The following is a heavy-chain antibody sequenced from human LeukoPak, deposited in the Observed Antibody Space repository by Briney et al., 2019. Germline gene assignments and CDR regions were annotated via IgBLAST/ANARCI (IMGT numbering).Heavy chain of an antibody. CDR2: IYYSGST. D-gene: IGHD3-22*01. CDR3: ARASTYYYDSSGYYHLSEYFQH. Sequence: SETLSLTCTVSGVSVSSGSYYWSWIRQPPGKGLEWIGYIYYSGSTNYNPSLKSRVTISVDTSMNQFSLKLSSVTAADTAVYYCARASTYYYDSSGYYHLSEYFQHWGQGTLVTVSS. V-gene: IGHV4-61*01. CDR1: GVSVSSGSYY. J-gene: IGHJ1*01.